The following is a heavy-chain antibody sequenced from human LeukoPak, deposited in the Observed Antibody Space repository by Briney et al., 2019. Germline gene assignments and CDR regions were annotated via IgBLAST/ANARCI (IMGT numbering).Heavy chain of an antibody. V-gene: IGHV3-74*01. CDR2: INTDGSRT. D-gene: IGHD6-6*01. J-gene: IGHJ4*02. Sequence: GGSLRLSCAASGFTFSSYWMHWVRQAPGKGLVWVSRINTDGSRTNYADSVKGRFTISRDNAKNSLYLQMNSLGAEDTAVYYCARELGSYSSSSQGDYWGQGTLVTVSS. CDR1: GFTFSSYW. CDR3: ARELGSYSSSSQGDY.